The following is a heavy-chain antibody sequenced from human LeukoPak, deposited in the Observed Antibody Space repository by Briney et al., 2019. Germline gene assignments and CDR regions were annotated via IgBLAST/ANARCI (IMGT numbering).Heavy chain of an antibody. CDR3: ASQRVRRYFDWSHYGMDV. D-gene: IGHD3-9*01. Sequence: SETLSLTCTVSGGSISSYYWSWIRQPAGKGLEWIGRIYTSGSTNYNPSLKSRVTMSVDTSKNQFSLKLSSVTAADTAVYYCASQRVRRYFDWSHYGMDVWGQGTTVTVSS. J-gene: IGHJ6*02. V-gene: IGHV4-4*07. CDR2: IYTSGST. CDR1: GGSISSYY.